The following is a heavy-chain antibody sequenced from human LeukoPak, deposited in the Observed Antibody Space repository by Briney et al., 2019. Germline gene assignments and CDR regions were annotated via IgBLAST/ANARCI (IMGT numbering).Heavy chain of an antibody. Sequence: ASVKVSCKASGYTFTSHGISWVRQAPGQGLEWMGWISAYNGNTNYAQKLQGRVTMTTDTSTSTAYMELRSLRSDDTAVYYCARVPAGYYDILTGYLDYWGQGTLVTVSS. CDR1: GYTFTSHG. CDR2: ISAYNGNT. D-gene: IGHD3-9*01. J-gene: IGHJ4*02. CDR3: ARVPAGYYDILTGYLDY. V-gene: IGHV1-18*01.